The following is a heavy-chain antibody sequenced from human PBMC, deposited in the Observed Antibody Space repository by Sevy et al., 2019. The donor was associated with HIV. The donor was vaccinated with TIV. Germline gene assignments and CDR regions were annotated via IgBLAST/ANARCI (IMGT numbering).Heavy chain of an antibody. D-gene: IGHD2-2*01. CDR1: GFTVSSYW. CDR3: ARDCSSTNCLWGLDV. V-gene: IGHV3-7*03. CDR2: IKKDGSEK. Sequence: GGSLRLSCAASGFTVSSYWMSWVRQAPGKGLEWVANIKKDGSEKYYVDSVKGRFTISRDNAKNSLYLQMNSLRAEDTALYYCARDCSSTNCLWGLDVWGQGTTVTVSS. J-gene: IGHJ6*02.